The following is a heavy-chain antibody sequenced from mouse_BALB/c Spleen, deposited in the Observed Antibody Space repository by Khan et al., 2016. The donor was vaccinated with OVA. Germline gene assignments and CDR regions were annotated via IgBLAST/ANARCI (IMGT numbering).Heavy chain of an antibody. Sequence: EVQLQASGPGLVKPSQSLSLTCTVTGYSITRDYAWNWIRQFPGNKLEWMGYISYSGSTSYNPSLKSRISITRDTSKHQFFLQLNSVTTEDTATYYCARWNYYGYAMDYWGQGTSVTVSA. CDR3: ARWNYYGYAMDY. CDR1: GYSITRDYA. D-gene: IGHD1-1*01. CDR2: ISYSGST. J-gene: IGHJ4*01. V-gene: IGHV3-2*02.